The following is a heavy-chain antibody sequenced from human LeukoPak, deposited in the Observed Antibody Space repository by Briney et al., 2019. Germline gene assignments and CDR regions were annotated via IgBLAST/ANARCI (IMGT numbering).Heavy chain of an antibody. CDR3: ARMSGDGHNFMSY. CDR2: IIPIFGTA. CDR1: GGTFSSYA. Sequence: SVKVSCKASGGTFSSYAISWVRQAPGQGLEWMGGIIPIFGTANYAQKFQGRVTITADESTSTAYMELSSLRSEDTAVYYCARMSGDGHNFMSYWGQGTLVTVSS. D-gene: IGHD5-24*01. J-gene: IGHJ4*02. V-gene: IGHV1-69*13.